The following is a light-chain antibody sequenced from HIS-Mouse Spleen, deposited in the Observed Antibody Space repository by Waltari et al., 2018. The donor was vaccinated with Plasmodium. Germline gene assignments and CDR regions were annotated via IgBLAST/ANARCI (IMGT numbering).Light chain of an antibody. CDR2: EDS. Sequence: SYELTQPPSVSVSPGQTARIPFSGDALPKQYASWYQQKSGQAPVLVIYEDSKRPSGIPERFSGSSSGTMATLTISGAQVEDEADYYCYSTDSSGNHRVFGGGTKLTVL. CDR1: ALPKQY. J-gene: IGLJ3*02. V-gene: IGLV3-10*01. CDR3: YSTDSSGNHRV.